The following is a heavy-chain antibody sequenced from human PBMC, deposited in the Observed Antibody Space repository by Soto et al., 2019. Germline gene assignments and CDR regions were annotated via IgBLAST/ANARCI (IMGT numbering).Heavy chain of an antibody. CDR2: ISYDGSDK. CDR3: ARDFYKYYDSSGYYRSPAY. Sequence: GSLRLSCAASGFTFSSYAMHWVRQAPGKGLEWVALISYDGSDKDYADSVKGRFTISRDNSRNTLFLQMNSLRAEDTAVYYCARDFYKYYDSSGYYRSPAYWGQGTLVTVSS. V-gene: IGHV3-30-3*01. D-gene: IGHD3-22*01. J-gene: IGHJ4*02. CDR1: GFTFSSYA.